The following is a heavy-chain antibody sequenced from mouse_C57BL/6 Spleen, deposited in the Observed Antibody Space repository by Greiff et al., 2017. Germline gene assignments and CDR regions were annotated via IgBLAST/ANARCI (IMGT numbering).Heavy chain of an antibody. CDR1: GFTFSSYA. CDR3: ARDYYGSGAMDY. CDR2: ISDGGSYT. D-gene: IGHD1-1*01. Sequence: EVMLVESGGGLVKPGGSLKLSCAASGFTFSSYAMSWVRQTPEKRLEWVATISDGGSYTYYPDNVKGRFTISRDNAKNNLYLQMSHLKSEDTAMYYCARDYYGSGAMDYWGQGTSVTVSS. J-gene: IGHJ4*01. V-gene: IGHV5-4*01.